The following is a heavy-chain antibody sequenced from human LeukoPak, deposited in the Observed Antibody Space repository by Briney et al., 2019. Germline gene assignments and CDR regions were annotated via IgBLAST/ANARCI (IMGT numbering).Heavy chain of an antibody. D-gene: IGHD5-24*01. Sequence: SETLSLTCAVYGVSVSSDNWWTWVRQSPGKGLEWIGETHRSGDTKYNPSLNGQVTISIDNSNNRLSLHLRYVTAADTAMYYCATRDQSRTYLAPADCWGQGTLATVSS. V-gene: IGHV4-4*02. CDR1: GVSVSSDNW. J-gene: IGHJ4*02. CDR2: THRSGDT. CDR3: ATRDQSRTYLAPADC.